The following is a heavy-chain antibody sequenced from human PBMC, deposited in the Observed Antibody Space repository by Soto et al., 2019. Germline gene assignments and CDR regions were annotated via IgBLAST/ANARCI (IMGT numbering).Heavy chain of an antibody. CDR1: GFSFSSYA. J-gene: IGHJ4*02. Sequence: PGGSLRLSCAASGFSFSSYAVSWVRQAPGKGLEWVSVFDGSVGHTYYTNSVKGRFTISNDNSKNTLFLQMNSLKAEDTAVYFCAKHIQYDSGWPLHYWGQGTLVTVS. V-gene: IGHV3-23*01. CDR2: FDGSVGHT. D-gene: IGHD6-19*01. CDR3: AKHIQYDSGWPLHY.